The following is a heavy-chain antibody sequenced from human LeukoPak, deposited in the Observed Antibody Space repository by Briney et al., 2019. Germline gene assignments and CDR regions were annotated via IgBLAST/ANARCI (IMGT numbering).Heavy chain of an antibody. CDR2: INSNSGGT. CDR3: ASSPYESSGYTR. D-gene: IGHD3-22*01. CDR1: GGTFSSYA. J-gene: IGHJ4*02. Sequence: ASVKVSCKASGGTFSSYAISWVRQAPGQGLEWMGWINSNSGGTNYAQKFQGRVTMTRDTSISTAYMELSRLRSDDTAVYYCASSPYESSGYTRWGQGTLVTVSS. V-gene: IGHV1-2*02.